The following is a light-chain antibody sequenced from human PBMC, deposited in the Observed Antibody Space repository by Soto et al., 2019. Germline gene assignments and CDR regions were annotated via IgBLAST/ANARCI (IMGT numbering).Light chain of an antibody. Sequence: DIQLTQSPSSLSVSVGDRVTITCQTSQDINTYLNWYQQKPGRAPKLLIYDASNLETGVASTFSGSGSGTHFAFTFNSLQPEDVGTYYCQQYRTFPITFGQGTRLELK. V-gene: IGKV1-33*01. CDR1: QDINTY. CDR2: DAS. CDR3: QQYRTFPIT. J-gene: IGKJ5*01.